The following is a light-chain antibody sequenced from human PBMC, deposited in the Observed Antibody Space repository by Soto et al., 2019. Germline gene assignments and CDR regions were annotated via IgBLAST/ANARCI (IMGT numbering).Light chain of an antibody. CDR1: QTINVW. V-gene: IGKV1-5*03. CDR3: QQYKAYSYT. J-gene: IGKJ2*01. CDR2: KAS. Sequence: DIHMTQSPSTLSASVGDRVTITCRASQTINVWLAWYQQKPGKAPKLLIYKASSLESGVPSRFSGRGSGTEFNLTISSLQPDDFAPYYCQQYKAYSYTFGQGTELVVK.